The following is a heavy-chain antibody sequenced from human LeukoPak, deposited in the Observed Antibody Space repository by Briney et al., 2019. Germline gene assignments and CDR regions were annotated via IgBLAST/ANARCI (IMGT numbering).Heavy chain of an antibody. J-gene: IGHJ4*02. D-gene: IGHD3-22*01. Sequence: SETLSLTCTVSAGSISGHSWNWIRQPPGKGLEWIGDIYYSGSTRYNPSLESRVTISLDTSKNQFPLSLTSVTAADTAVYYCAREPRWYYYDSASYYFDYWGQGTLATVSS. V-gene: IGHV4-59*11. CDR3: AREPRWYYYDSASYYFDY. CDR1: AGSISGHS. CDR2: IYYSGST.